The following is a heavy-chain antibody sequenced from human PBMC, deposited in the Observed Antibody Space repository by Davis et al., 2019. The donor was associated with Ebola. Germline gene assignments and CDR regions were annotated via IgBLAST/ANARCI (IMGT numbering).Heavy chain of an antibody. CDR3: ARGHNYAHEY. J-gene: IGHJ4*02. V-gene: IGHV1-2*06. D-gene: IGHD4-11*01. Sequence: ASVKVSCKASGYTFTHYNIHWMRQAPGQGLEWLGRVILKSGATNYAQKFQGRVTITRDTSISTVYMELSSLRYDDTADYYCARGHNYAHEYWGQGTLVTVSS. CDR2: VILKSGAT. CDR1: GYTFTHYN.